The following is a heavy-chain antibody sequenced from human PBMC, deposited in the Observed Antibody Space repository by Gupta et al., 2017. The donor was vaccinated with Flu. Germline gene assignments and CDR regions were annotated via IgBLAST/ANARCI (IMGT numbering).Heavy chain of an antibody. CDR1: GGSISSSSYY. J-gene: IGHJ4*02. V-gene: IGHV4-39*01. CDR2: IYYSGST. D-gene: IGHD6-6*01. Sequence: QLPLQESAPALVKPSETLSLTCTVSGGSISSSSYYWGWLRQPPGKGLEWIGSIYYSGSTYYNPSLKRRVTISVDTSKNQFSLKLSSVTAADTAVYYCARHIAVSSSPFDYWGQGTLVTGSS. CDR3: ARHIAVSSSPFDY.